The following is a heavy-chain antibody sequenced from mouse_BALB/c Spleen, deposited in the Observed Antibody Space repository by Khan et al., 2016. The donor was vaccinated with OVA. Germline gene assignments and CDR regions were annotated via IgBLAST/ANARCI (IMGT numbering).Heavy chain of an antibody. CDR1: GYSFTGYF. D-gene: IGHD1-1*01. J-gene: IGHJ2*01. CDR2: INPHIGET. Sequence: VQLKQSGPELVKPGASVKISCKASGYSFTGYFMNWVMQSHGKSLEWIGRINPHIGETFYNQKFKSKATLTVDESSSTAHMELRSLASEDSAVYYCARIYGSDFDYWGQGTTLTGSS. CDR3: ARIYGSDFDY. V-gene: IGHV1-20*02.